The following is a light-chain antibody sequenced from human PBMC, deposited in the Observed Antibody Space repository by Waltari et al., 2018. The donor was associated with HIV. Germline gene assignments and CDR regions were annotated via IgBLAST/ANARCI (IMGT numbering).Light chain of an antibody. CDR1: QSVSSN. Sequence: EIVMTQYPATLSVSPGERATLSCRASQSVSSNLAWYRQQPGQAPRLLIYGASTRATGIPARCSGSGSGTEFTLTISSLQSEDFAVYYCQQYNNWPQTFGQGTKVEIK. J-gene: IGKJ1*01. CDR3: QQYNNWPQT. V-gene: IGKV3-15*01. CDR2: GAS.